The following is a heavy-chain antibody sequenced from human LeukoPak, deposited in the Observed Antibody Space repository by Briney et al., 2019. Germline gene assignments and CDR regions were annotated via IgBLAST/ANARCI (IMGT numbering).Heavy chain of an antibody. D-gene: IGHD4-11*01. CDR2: INHSGSI. CDR3: ASYDYTVYYMDV. J-gene: IGHJ6*03. V-gene: IGHV4-34*01. CDR1: GGSFSGYY. Sequence: PSETLSLTCAVYGGSFSGYYWSWIRQPPGKGLEWIGEINHSGSINYNPSLKSRLTISVDASKNQFSQTLSSVTAADTAVYYCASYDYTVYYMDVWGKGTTVTVSS.